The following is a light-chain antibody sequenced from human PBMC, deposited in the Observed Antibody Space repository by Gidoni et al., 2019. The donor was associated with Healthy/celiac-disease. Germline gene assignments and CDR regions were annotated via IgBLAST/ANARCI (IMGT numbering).Light chain of an antibody. CDR3: QQYSQWPIT. CDR1: QAVGSN. CDR2: GIS. J-gene: IGKJ5*01. V-gene: IGKV3-15*01. Sequence: LLLTPSPVTLSVSPGERATLSCRASQAVGSNYLAWYQQKPGQAPRLLIFGISTRATDIPDRFSGSGSWTEFTLTINSLQSEDYAVYYCQQYSQWPITFXQXTRLEIK.